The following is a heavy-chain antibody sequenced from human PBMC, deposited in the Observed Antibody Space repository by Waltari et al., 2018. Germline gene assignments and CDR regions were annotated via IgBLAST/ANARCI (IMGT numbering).Heavy chain of an antibody. J-gene: IGHJ5*02. V-gene: IGHV4-4*02. CDR2: VHGSGRT. D-gene: IGHD2-15*01. CDR1: GDSVSSTYW. CDR3: ARDRGRGLYLDT. Sequence: SCAVSGDSVSSTYWWSWVRQSPQKGLEWIGQVHGSGRTNYNPSFASRLTMSLDTSNNQFSLKVTSATAADTAVYYCARDRGRGLYLDTWGPGTLVTVSP.